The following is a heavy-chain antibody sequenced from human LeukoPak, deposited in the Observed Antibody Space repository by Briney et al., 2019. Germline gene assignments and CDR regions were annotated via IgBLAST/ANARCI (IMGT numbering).Heavy chain of an antibody. V-gene: IGHV3-23*01. D-gene: IGHD3-16*01. CDR2: INGGGGST. Sequence: GGSLRLSCAASGFTFSSSAMSWVRQAPGKGLEWVSAINGGGGSTYYADSVKGRFTISRDNSKNTLYLQMNSLRAEDTAVYYCAKAPGGIVGYWGQGTLATVSS. J-gene: IGHJ4*02. CDR3: AKAPGGIVGY. CDR1: GFTFSSSA.